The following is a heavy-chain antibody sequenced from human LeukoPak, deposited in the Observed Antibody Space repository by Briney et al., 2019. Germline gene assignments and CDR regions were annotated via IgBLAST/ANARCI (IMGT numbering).Heavy chain of an antibody. V-gene: IGHV4-34*01. Sequence: ASETLSLTCAVSGGSISSGGYSWSWIRQPPGKGLEWIGEINHSGSTNYNPSLKSRVTISVDTSKNQFSLKLSSVTAADTAVYYCARVRRSSTSGFYYYYGMDVWGQGTTVTVSS. CDR3: ARVRRSSTSGFYYYYGMDV. CDR1: GGSISSGGYS. CDR2: INHSGST. D-gene: IGHD2-2*01. J-gene: IGHJ6*02.